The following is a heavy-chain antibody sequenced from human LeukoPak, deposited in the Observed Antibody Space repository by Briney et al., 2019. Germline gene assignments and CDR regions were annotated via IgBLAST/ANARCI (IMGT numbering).Heavy chain of an antibody. J-gene: IGHJ1*01. V-gene: IGHV4-38-2*02. CDR3: ARDSIAAAGTFQH. CDR1: GYSISSGYY. D-gene: IGHD6-13*01. Sequence: SETLSLTCTVSGYSISSGYYWGWIRQPPGKGLEWIGSIYHSGSTYYNPSLKSRVTISVDTSKNQFSLKLSSVTAADTAVYYCARDSIAAAGTFQHWGQGTLVTVSS. CDR2: IYHSGST.